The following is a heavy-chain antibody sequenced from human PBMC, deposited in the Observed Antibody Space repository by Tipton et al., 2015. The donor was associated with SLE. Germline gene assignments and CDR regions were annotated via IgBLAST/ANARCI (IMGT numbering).Heavy chain of an antibody. CDR3: AKRGVVGATRWFDP. Sequence: TLSLTCTVSGGSIGSRGYYWGWLRQPPGKGLEWLGSINYSGSAYYTPSLKSRVTMSIDTSKNDISLKLSFVTAADTALYYCAKRGVVGATRWFDPWGQGTLVTVSS. CDR1: GGSIGSRGYY. CDR2: INYSGSA. D-gene: IGHD1-26*01. J-gene: IGHJ5*02. V-gene: IGHV4-39*01.